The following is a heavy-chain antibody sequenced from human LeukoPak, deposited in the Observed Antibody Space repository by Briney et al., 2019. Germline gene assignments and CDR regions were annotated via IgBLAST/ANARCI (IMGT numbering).Heavy chain of an antibody. CDR3: ARGIWFGEFLHLDY. Sequence: SETLSLTCTVSGGSISSYYWSWIRQPPGKGLEWIGYIYYSGSTNYNPSLKSRVTISVDTSKNQFSLKLNSVTAADTAVYYCARGIWFGEFLHLDYWGQGTLVTVSS. J-gene: IGHJ4*02. CDR2: IYYSGST. D-gene: IGHD3-10*01. CDR1: GGSISSYY. V-gene: IGHV4-59*01.